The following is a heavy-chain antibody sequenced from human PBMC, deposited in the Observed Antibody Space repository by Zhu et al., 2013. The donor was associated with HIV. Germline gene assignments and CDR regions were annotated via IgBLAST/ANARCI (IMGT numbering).Heavy chain of an antibody. Sequence: QVQLLQSGAEVREPGTSVTISCETYGYNFMDYDINWVRQAPGQGFEWIGWVNPYNGVAVPAQKLENRLFLAKDASTNTVFMELKDLRPDDTAVYYCTRDQQRLKFDFWGQGTQVTVSS. CDR2: VNPYNGVA. CDR1: GYNFMDYD. D-gene: IGHD1-1*01. J-gene: IGHJ4*02. CDR3: TRDQQRLKFDF. V-gene: IGHV1-18*01.